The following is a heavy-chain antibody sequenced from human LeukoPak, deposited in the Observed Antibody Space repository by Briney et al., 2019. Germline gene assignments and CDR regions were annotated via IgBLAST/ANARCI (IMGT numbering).Heavy chain of an antibody. CDR1: GGSISSYY. CDR3: ASPTSNAPHYMDV. D-gene: IGHD2-2*01. V-gene: IGHV4-39*01. Sequence: SETLSLTCTVSGGSISSYYWSWIRQPPGKGLEWIGSTYYSGNTHYNPSLKSRVTISVDTSKNQFSLKLSSVTAADTAVYYCASPTSNAPHYMDVWGKGTTVTVSS. CDR2: TYYSGNT. J-gene: IGHJ6*03.